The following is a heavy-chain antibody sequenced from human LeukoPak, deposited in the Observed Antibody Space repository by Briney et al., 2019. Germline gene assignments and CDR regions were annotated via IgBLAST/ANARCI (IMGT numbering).Heavy chain of an antibody. CDR3: ARDRDDFWSGYYSNYFDY. CDR1: GGTFSSYA. Sequence: ASVKVSCKASGGTFSSYAISWVRQAPGQGLEWMGIINPSGGSTSYAQKFQGRVTMTRDMSTSTVYMELSSLRSEDTAVYYCARDRDDFWSGYYSNYFDYWGQGTLVTVSS. V-gene: IGHV1-46*01. CDR2: INPSGGST. J-gene: IGHJ4*02. D-gene: IGHD3-3*01.